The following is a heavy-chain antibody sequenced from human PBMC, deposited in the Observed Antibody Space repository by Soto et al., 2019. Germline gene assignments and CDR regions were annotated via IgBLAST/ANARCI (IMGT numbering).Heavy chain of an antibody. CDR1: GGSISSYY. Sequence: SETLSLTCTVSGGSISSYYWGWIRQPPGKGLEWIGYIYYSGSTNYNPSLKSRVTISVDTSKNQFSLKLSSVTAADTAVYYCARVSKYCSSTSCQGYYYYGMDVWGQGTTVTVSS. D-gene: IGHD2-2*01. CDR2: IYYSGST. J-gene: IGHJ6*02. V-gene: IGHV4-59*01. CDR3: ARVSKYCSSTSCQGYYYYGMDV.